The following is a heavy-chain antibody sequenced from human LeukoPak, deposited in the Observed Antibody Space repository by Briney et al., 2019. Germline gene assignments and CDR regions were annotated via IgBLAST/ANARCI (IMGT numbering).Heavy chain of an antibody. CDR3: ARGGSGNYFGFGF. CDR2: INSDGSNT. Sequence: GGSLRLSCAASGITFSIHWMHWVRQAPGKGLVWVSRINSDGSNTGHADSVKGRFTISRDNAKNTLYLHMSSLRDEDTAVYYCARGGSGNYFGFGFWGQGALVTVSS. CDR1: GITFSIHW. J-gene: IGHJ4*02. D-gene: IGHD1-26*01. V-gene: IGHV3-74*01.